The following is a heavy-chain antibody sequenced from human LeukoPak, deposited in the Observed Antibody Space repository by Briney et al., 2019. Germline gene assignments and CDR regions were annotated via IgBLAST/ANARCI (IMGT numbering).Heavy chain of an antibody. CDR3: ARGRKIVVVVGTTRTHRDYYMNV. CDR2: INHSGST. CDR1: GGSFSGYY. J-gene: IGHJ6*03. V-gene: IGHV4-34*01. D-gene: IGHD2-15*01. Sequence: SETLSLTCAVYGGSFSGYYWSWIRQPPGKGLEWIGEINHSGSTNYNPSLKSRVTISVDTSKNQFSLKLSSVTAVDTAVYYCARGRKIVVVVGTTRTHRDYYMNVWGKGTTVTVSS.